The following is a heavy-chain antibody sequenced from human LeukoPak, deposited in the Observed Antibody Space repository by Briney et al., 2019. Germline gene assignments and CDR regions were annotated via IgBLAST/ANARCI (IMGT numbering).Heavy chain of an antibody. D-gene: IGHD6-13*01. Sequence: GASVKVSCKASGYTFTSYYMHWVRQAPGQGLEWMGIINPSGGSTSYAQKFQGRVTMIRDTSTSTVYMELSSLRSEDTAVYYCATPSIAAAGYYYYGMDVWGQGTTVTVSS. CDR1: GYTFTSYY. CDR3: ATPSIAAAGYYYYGMDV. V-gene: IGHV1-46*01. J-gene: IGHJ6*02. CDR2: INPSGGST.